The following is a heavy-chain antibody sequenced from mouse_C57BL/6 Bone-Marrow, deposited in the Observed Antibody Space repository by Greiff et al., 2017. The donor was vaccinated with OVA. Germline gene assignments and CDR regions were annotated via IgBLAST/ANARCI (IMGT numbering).Heavy chain of an antibody. CDR2: IRLKSDNYAT. CDR1: GFTFSNYW. V-gene: IGHV6-3*01. Sequence: EVQLQESGGGLVQPGGSMKLSCVASGFTFSNYWMNWVRQSPEKGLEWVAQIRLKSDNYATHYAESVKGRFTISRDDSKSSVYLQMNNLRAEDTGIYYCTPLYYGSSYWYFDVWGTGTTVTVSS. J-gene: IGHJ1*03. D-gene: IGHD1-1*01. CDR3: TPLYYGSSYWYFDV.